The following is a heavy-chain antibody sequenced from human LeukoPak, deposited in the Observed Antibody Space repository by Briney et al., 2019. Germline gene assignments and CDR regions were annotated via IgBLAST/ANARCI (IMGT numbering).Heavy chain of an antibody. J-gene: IGHJ4*02. V-gene: IGHV3-9*01. CDR1: GFTFDDYA. CDR3: AKDLRSSSCQGCDY. CDR2: ISWNSGSI. Sequence: GRSLRLSCAASGFTFDDYAMHWVRHAPRKGLEWVSGISWNSGSIGYADSVKGRFTISRDNAKNSLYLQMNSLRAEDTALYYCAKDLRSSSCQGCDYWGQGTLVTVSS. D-gene: IGHD2-2*01.